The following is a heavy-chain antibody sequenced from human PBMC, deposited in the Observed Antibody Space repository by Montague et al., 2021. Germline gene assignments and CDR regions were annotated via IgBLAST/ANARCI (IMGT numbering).Heavy chain of an antibody. V-gene: IGHV4-4*02. Sequence: SETLSLTCTVSGDSISSKYFWSWVRQPLGKGLEWIGEIYHGTTSYSPSLKGRLTVSMDTSKNQFSLKLSSVTAADTAIYYCAVGSESAWELLHHWGQGILGTVSS. D-gene: IGHD1-26*01. CDR2: IYHGTT. J-gene: IGHJ5*02. CDR1: GDSISSKYF. CDR3: AVGSESAWELLHH.